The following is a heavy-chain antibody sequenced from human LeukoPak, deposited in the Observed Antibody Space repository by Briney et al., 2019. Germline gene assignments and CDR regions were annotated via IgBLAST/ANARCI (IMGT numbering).Heavy chain of an antibody. V-gene: IGHV4-34*01. J-gene: IGHJ3*02. D-gene: IGHD5-18*01. CDR1: GGSFSGYY. CDR2: INHSGST. Sequence: SETLSLTCAVYGGSFSGYYWSWIRQPPGKGLEWIGEINHSGSTNYNPSLKSRVTISVDTSKNQFSLKLSSVTAADTAVYYCARGKRERIQLYRTGAHAFDIWGQGTMVTVSS. CDR3: ARGKRERIQLYRTGAHAFDI.